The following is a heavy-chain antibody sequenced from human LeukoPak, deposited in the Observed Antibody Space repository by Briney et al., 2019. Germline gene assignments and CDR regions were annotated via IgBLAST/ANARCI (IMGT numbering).Heavy chain of an antibody. Sequence: GASVKVSCKASGYTFTGYYMHWVRQAPGQGLEWMGWINPNSGGTNYAQKFQGRVTMTRDTSISTAYMELSRLRSDDTAVYYCASHLVTTVTSWDYWGQGTLVTVSS. V-gene: IGHV1-2*02. D-gene: IGHD4-17*01. J-gene: IGHJ4*02. CDR3: ASHLVTTVTSWDY. CDR1: GYTFTGYY. CDR2: INPNSGGT.